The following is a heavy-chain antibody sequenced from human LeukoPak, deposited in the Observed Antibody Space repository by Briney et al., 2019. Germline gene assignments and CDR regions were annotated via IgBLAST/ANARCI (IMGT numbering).Heavy chain of an antibody. V-gene: IGHV1-8*03. CDR1: GYTFTSYD. D-gene: IGHD2-15*01. CDR3: ARGSFVASEDTDVDY. J-gene: IGHJ4*02. CDR2: MNPNSGNT. Sequence: APVKVSCKASGYTFTSYDINWVRQATGQGLEWMGWMNPNSGNTGYAQKFQGRVTITRNTSISTAYMELSSLRSEDTAVYYCARGSFVASEDTDVDYWGQGTLVTVSS.